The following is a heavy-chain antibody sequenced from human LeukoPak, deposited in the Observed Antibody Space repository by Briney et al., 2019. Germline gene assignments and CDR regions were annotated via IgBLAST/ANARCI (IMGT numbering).Heavy chain of an antibody. D-gene: IGHD6-13*01. Sequence: ASVKVSCKASGGTFSSYAISWVRQAPGQGLEWMGGINPNSGVTMYAQNFQGRVTMTRDTSISTAYMDLSRLRSDDTAVYYCARGGDSSSWYGWFDPWGQGTLVTVSS. V-gene: IGHV1-2*02. J-gene: IGHJ5*02. CDR1: GGTFSSYA. CDR2: INPNSGVT. CDR3: ARGGDSSSWYGWFDP.